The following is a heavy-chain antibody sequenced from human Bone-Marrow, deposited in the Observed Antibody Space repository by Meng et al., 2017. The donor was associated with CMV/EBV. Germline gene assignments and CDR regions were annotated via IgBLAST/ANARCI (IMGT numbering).Heavy chain of an antibody. CDR2: ISDSGAKT. D-gene: IGHD3-22*01. CDR3: VKEFGNFDVIGYSNCFDY. J-gene: IGHJ4*02. CDR1: GFTFTTYA. Sequence: GGSLRLSWAAAGFTFTTYALSWVRQAPGKGLEWVSAISDSGAKTYYADSVRGRFTVSRDNSKNTLYLQMNSLRAEDTAVYYCVKEFGNFDVIGYSNCFDYWGQGTLVTVSS. V-gene: IGHV3-23*01.